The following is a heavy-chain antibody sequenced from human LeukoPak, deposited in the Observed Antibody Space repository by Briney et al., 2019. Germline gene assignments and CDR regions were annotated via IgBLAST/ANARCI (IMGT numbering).Heavy chain of an antibody. J-gene: IGHJ6*02. CDR3: AKDLGFDWLSDYGMDV. CDR2: ISYDGSNK. Sequence: GGSLRLSCVASGFAFSSHGMNWVRQAPGKGLEWVAVISYDGSNKYYADSVKGRFTISRDNSKNTLYLQMNSLRAEDTAVYYCAKDLGFDWLSDYGMDVWGQGTTVIVSS. V-gene: IGHV3-30*18. D-gene: IGHD3-9*01. CDR1: GFAFSSHG.